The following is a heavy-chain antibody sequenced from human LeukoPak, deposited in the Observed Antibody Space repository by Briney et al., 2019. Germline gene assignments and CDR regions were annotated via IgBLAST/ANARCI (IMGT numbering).Heavy chain of an antibody. J-gene: IGHJ4*02. CDR2: ISGSSSYI. Sequence: GGSLRLSCVASGFRYSHYGMNWVRQAPGKGLEWVSSISGSSSYIYYADSVKGRFTISRDNARNSLYLQMNSLRAEDTAVYYCARAVWDSSGHLFDYWGQGTLVTVSS. D-gene: IGHD3-22*01. V-gene: IGHV3-21*01. CDR3: ARAVWDSSGHLFDY. CDR1: GFRYSHYG.